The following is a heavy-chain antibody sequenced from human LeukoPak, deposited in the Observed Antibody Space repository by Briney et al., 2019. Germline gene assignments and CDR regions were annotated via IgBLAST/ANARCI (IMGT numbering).Heavy chain of an antibody. CDR1: GGSISSGGDY. J-gene: IGHJ5*02. V-gene: IGHV4-31*03. CDR3: ARVAYSSSWYWFDP. D-gene: IGHD6-13*01. CDR2: IYYSGST. Sequence: PSETLSLTCTVSGGSISSGGDYWSWIRQHPGRGLEWIVFIYYSGSTYYNPSLKSRVTISVDTSKNQSSLKLSSVTAADTAVYYCARVAYSSSWYWFDPWGQGTLVTVSS.